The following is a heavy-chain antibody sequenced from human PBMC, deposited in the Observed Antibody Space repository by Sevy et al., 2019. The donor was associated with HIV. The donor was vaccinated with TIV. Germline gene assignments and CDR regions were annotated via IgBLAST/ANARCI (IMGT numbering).Heavy chain of an antibody. V-gene: IGHV4-39*01. CDR1: GDSISGTDYS. CDR2: IHYKGTT. CDR3: ARLDPSGPRDY. D-gene: IGHD5-12*01. J-gene: IGHJ4*02. Sequence: SETLSLTCTVSGDSISGTDYSWGWIRQPPGQGLEWIGNIHYKGTTYYNPSLKSRVTVSVDTSKNQFSLRLSSVSAADTAVYYCARLDPSGPRDYWGQGTLVTVSS.